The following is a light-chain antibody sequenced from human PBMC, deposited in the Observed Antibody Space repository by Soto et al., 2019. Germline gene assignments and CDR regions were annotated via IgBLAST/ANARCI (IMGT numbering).Light chain of an antibody. V-gene: IGKV1-39*01. CDR1: QSISSY. CDR3: QQSYSTLPWT. J-gene: IGKJ1*01. Sequence: DIQLAQKRSSQRRAGEECISRTWRSSQSISSYLNWYQQNPGKAPKLLIYAASSLQSGVPSRFSCSGSGTDFTLTISSLQPEDFATYYRQQSYSTLPWTFGQGTDV. CDR2: AAS.